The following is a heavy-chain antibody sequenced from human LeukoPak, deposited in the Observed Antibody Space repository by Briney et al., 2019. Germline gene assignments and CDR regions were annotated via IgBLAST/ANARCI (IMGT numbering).Heavy chain of an antibody. Sequence: ASVKVSCTASGYTFTSYDINWVRQATGQGLEWMGWMNPNSGNTGYAQKFQGRVTMTRNTSISTAYMELSSLRSDDTAVYYCVRSAGMGPPFDISGQGTMVTVSS. V-gene: IGHV1-8*01. J-gene: IGHJ3*02. CDR2: MNPNSGNT. CDR3: VRSAGMGPPFDI. D-gene: IGHD6-19*01. CDR1: GYTFTSYD.